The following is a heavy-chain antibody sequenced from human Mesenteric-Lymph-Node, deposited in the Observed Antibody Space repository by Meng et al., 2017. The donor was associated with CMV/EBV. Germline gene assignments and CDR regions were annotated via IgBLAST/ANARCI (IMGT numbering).Heavy chain of an antibody. CDR3: AKSRSSTPGIVDD. D-gene: IGHD1-1*01. CDR1: VVSGTSGAYH. J-gene: IGHJ4*02. CDR2: IYGTEIT. V-gene: IGHV4-61*08. Sequence: QGQLQEWAAGLLKPTETFSLTSVVSVVSGTSGAYHWSWIRQSPGKVLEWIGYIYGTEITIYNPSLKSRVTILLETSKNQFSLKLIAATTADTAVYYCAKSRSSTPGIVDDWGQGTLVTVSS.